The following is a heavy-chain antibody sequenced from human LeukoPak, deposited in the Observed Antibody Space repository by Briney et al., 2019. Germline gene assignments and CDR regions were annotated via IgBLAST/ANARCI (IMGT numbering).Heavy chain of an antibody. Sequence: SETLSLTCTVSGVSITSGNYYWNWIRQPAGKGLEWIGRINASGSTRFNPSLKSRVTMSVDTSKNQFSLKLSSVTAADTAVYFCARGMAVAYDYNWFDPWGQGTLVTVSS. J-gene: IGHJ5*02. CDR3: ARGMAVAYDYNWFDP. CDR2: INASGST. D-gene: IGHD5-12*01. CDR1: GVSITSGNYY. V-gene: IGHV4-61*02.